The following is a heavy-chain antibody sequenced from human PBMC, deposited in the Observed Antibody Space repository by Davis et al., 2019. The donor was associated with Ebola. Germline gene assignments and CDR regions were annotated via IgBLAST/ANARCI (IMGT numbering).Heavy chain of an antibody. CDR3: AKDRGRRDLYGEFDY. D-gene: IGHD3-10*01. CDR1: GFTFDDYA. Sequence: PGGSLRLSCAASGFTFDDYAMHWVRQAPGKGLAWVSGISWNSGSIGYADSVKGRFTISRDNAKNSLYLQMNSLRAEDTALYYCAKDRGRRDLYGEFDYWGQGTLVTVSS. CDR2: ISWNSGSI. V-gene: IGHV3-9*01. J-gene: IGHJ4*02.